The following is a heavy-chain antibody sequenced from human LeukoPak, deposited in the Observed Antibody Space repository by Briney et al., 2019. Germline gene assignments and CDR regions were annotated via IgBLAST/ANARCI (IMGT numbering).Heavy chain of an antibody. CDR3: ARAGNYDILTGDAFDI. V-gene: IGHV4-59*01. CDR2: IHYSGST. J-gene: IGHJ3*02. D-gene: IGHD3-9*01. CDR1: GGSITNYY. Sequence: SETLSLTCTVSGGSITNYYWTWIRQPPGKGLEWIGYIHYSGSTNYNPSLKSRVTISVDTSKNQFSLKLSSVIAADTAVYYCARAGNYDILTGDAFDIWGQGTMVTVS.